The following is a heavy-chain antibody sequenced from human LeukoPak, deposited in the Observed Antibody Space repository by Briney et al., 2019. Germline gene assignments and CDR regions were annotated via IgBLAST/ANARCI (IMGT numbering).Heavy chain of an antibody. CDR1: GYTFTSYD. J-gene: IGHJ6*02. D-gene: IGHD3-10*01. CDR2: MNPNSGNT. CDR3: ATAYYYGSGSYSYYYYYGMDV. V-gene: IGHV1-8*01. Sequence: GASVKVSCKASGYTFTSYDINWVRQATGQGLEWTGWMNPNSGNTGYAQKFQGRVTMTRNTSISTAYMELSSLRSEDTTVYYCATAYYYGSGSYSYYYYYGMDVWGQGTTVTVSS.